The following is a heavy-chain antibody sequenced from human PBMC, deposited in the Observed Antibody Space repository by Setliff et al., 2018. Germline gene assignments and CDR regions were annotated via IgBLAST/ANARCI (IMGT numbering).Heavy chain of an antibody. CDR3: ARADSDSYYPYYFDF. J-gene: IGHJ4*02. CDR1: GFTFRKHA. V-gene: IGHV3-23*01. D-gene: IGHD3-22*01. CDR2: VSGSGMTR. Sequence: PGGSLSLSCTASGFTFRKHALAWVRQAPGKGLQWVSSVSGSGMTRDYTDSVKGRFTVSRDSSQNKIHLQMDSLRAEDTGKYFCARADSDSYYPYYFDFWGQGVLVTV.